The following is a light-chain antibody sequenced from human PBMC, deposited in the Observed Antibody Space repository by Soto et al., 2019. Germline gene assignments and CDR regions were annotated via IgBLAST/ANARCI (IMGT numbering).Light chain of an antibody. Sequence: HSVLTQPPSASGTPGQRVTISCSGRSANIGNNYVCWYQHLPGTAPKLLIYSNHQRPSGVPDRFSGSKSGTSASLAISGLRSEDEGDYYCVSWDDSLSGLVFGTGTKVTV. CDR3: VSWDDSLSGLV. CDR2: SNH. J-gene: IGLJ1*01. CDR1: SANIGNNY. V-gene: IGLV1-47*02.